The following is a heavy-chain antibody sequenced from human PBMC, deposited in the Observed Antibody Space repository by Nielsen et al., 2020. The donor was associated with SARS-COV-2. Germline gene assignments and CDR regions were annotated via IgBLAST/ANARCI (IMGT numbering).Heavy chain of an antibody. V-gene: IGHV4-59*01. CDR3: ASTRAGWFDAFDI. Sequence: SETLSLTCTVSGGSISSYYWSWIRQHPGKGLEWIGYIYYSGSTNYNPSLKSRVTISVDTSKNQFSLKLSSVTAADTAVYYCASTRAGWFDAFDIWGQGTMVTVSS. CDR1: GGSISSYY. J-gene: IGHJ3*02. CDR2: IYYSGST. D-gene: IGHD5-24*01.